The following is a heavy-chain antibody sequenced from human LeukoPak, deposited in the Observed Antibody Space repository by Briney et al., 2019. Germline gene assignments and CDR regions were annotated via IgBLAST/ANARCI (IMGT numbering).Heavy chain of an antibody. V-gene: IGHV3-33*01. CDR2: IWYDGSNK. Sequence: SGGSLRLSCAASGFTFSSYGMHWVRQAPGKGLEWVAVIWYDGSNKYYADSVKGRFTISRDNSKNTLYLQMNSLRAEDTAVYYCAGDTAMAYYYYYYMDVWGKGTTVTVSS. J-gene: IGHJ6*03. CDR3: AGDTAMAYYYYYYMDV. D-gene: IGHD5-18*01. CDR1: GFTFSSYG.